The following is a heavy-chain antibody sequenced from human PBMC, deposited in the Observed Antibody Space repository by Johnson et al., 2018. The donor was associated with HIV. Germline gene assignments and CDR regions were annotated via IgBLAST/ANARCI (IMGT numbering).Heavy chain of an antibody. CDR2: ISYDGSNK. CDR3: AKVGATVITPRGEAFDI. Sequence: QVQLVESGGGVVQPGRSLRLSCVASGFTFSSYGIHWVRQAPGKGLEWVAIISYDGSNKYYADSVKGRFTISRDNSKNTLYLQMNSLRAADTAVYYCAKVGATVITPRGEAFDIWGQGTMVTVSS. J-gene: IGHJ3*02. V-gene: IGHV3-30*18. CDR1: GFTFSSYG. D-gene: IGHD4-23*01.